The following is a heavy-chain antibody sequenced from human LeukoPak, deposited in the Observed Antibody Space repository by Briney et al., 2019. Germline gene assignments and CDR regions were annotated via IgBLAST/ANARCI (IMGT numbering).Heavy chain of an antibody. CDR1: GGSISSYY. Sequence: SETLSLTCTVSGGSISSYYWSWIQQPAGKGLEWIGRIYTSGSTNYNPSLKSRVTMSVDTSKNQFSLKLSSVTAADTAVYYCATGGSISSTPGASFGWFDPWGQGTLVTVS. D-gene: IGHD6-13*01. J-gene: IGHJ5*02. CDR2: IYTSGST. V-gene: IGHV4-4*07. CDR3: ATGGSISSTPGASFGWFDP.